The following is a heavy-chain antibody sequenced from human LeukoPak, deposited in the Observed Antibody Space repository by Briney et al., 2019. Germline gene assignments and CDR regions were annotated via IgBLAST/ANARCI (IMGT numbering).Heavy chain of an antibody. Sequence: ASVKVSCKASGGTFSSYAISWVRQAPGQGLEWMGRIIPIFGTANYAQKFQGRVTITTDESTSAAYMELSSLRSEDTAVYYCARDKLLEDVDTAMVDWGQGTLVTVSP. V-gene: IGHV1-69*05. CDR1: GGTFSSYA. CDR3: ARDKLLEDVDTAMVD. J-gene: IGHJ4*02. D-gene: IGHD5-18*01. CDR2: IIPIFGTA.